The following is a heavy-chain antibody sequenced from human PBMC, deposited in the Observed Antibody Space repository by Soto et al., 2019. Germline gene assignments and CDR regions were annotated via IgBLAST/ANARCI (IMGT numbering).Heavy chain of an antibody. Sequence: ASVKVSCKASGGTFSSYAISWVRQAPGQGLEWMGGIIPIFGTANYAQKFQGRVTITADESTSTAYMELSSLRSEDTAVYYCARDVYDSSGYYSNWFDPWGQGTLVTVSS. CDR2: IIPIFGTA. CDR3: ARDVYDSSGYYSNWFDP. CDR1: GGTFSSYA. V-gene: IGHV1-69*13. D-gene: IGHD3-22*01. J-gene: IGHJ5*02.